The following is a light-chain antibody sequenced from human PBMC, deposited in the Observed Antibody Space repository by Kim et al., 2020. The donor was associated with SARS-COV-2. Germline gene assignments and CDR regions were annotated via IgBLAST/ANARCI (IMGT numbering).Light chain of an antibody. Sequence: PGERATLSCRASQSIGGFLAWNQQKLGQPPRLLIYDASNRATGIPARFSGSGSETDFTLTISTLEPEDFAIYYCQQRASWPVTFGQGTKVDIK. CDR3: QQRASWPVT. CDR2: DAS. V-gene: IGKV3-11*01. CDR1: QSIGGF. J-gene: IGKJ1*01.